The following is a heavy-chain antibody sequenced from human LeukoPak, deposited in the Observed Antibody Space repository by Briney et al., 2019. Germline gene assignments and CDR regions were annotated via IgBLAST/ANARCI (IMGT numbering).Heavy chain of an antibody. V-gene: IGHV1-69*04. CDR1: GGTFSSYT. CDR2: IIPILGIA. CDR3: AREARDYGGFDY. J-gene: IGHJ4*02. D-gene: IGHD4-17*01. Sequence: SVKVSCKASGGTFSSYTISWVRQAPGQGLEWMGRIIPILGIANYAQKFQGRVTITADKSTSTAYMELSSLRSEDTAVYYCAREARDYGGFDYWGQGTLVTVPS.